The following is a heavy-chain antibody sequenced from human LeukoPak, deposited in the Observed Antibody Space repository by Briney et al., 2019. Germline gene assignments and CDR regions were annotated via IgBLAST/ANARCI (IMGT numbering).Heavy chain of an antibody. J-gene: IGHJ4*02. CDR2: MSVIGGST. D-gene: IGHD6-13*01. V-gene: IGHV3-23*01. CDR1: GFTFSSYA. Sequence: GGSLRLSCAASGFTFSSYAMSWVRQAPGKGLEWVSAMSVIGGSTYYAYSVKGRFTISRDNSKTTLYLQMNSLRAEDTAVYYCAKGGSIAAAGLYYFDYWGQGTLVTVSS. CDR3: AKGGSIAAAGLYYFDY.